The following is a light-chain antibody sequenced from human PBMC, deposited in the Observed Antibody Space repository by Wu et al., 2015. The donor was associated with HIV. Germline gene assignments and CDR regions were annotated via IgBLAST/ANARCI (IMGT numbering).Light chain of an antibody. CDR3: QQYNNWPPHT. J-gene: IGKJ2*01. Sequence: EVVLTQSPATLSVSPGERATLSCRASQSIGSNLAWYQQTPGQAPRLVVYGASNRATGIPARFSGSGSGTDFTLTISSLQSEDFAVYYCQQYNNWPPHTFGPRGP. CDR2: GAS. V-gene: IGKV3-15*01. CDR1: QSIGSN.